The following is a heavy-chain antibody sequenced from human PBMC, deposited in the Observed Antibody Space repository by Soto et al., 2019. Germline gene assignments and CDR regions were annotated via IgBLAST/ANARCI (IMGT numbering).Heavy chain of an antibody. V-gene: IGHV4-59*08. Sequence: SETLSLTCTVSGGSISSYYWSWIRQPPGKGLEWIGYIYYSGSTNYNPSLKSRVTISVDTSKNQFSLKLSSVTAADTAVYYCARQNSYYYYMDVWGKGTTVTVSS. CDR2: IYYSGST. CDR3: ARQNSYYYYMDV. CDR1: GGSISSYY. J-gene: IGHJ6*03.